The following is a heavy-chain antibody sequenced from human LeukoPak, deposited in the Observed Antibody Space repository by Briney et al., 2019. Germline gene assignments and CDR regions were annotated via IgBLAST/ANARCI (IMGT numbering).Heavy chain of an antibody. J-gene: IGHJ4*02. CDR3: ARGYCSGGSCYPGGNYFDY. CDR1: GFTFSSYS. D-gene: IGHD2-15*01. CDR2: ISSSSSTI. V-gene: IGHV3-48*04. Sequence: GGSLRLSCAASGFTFSSYSMNWVRQAPGKGLEWVSYISSSSSTIYYADSVKGRFTISRDNAKNSLYLQMNSLRAEDTAVYYCARGYCSGGSCYPGGNYFDYWGQETLVTVSS.